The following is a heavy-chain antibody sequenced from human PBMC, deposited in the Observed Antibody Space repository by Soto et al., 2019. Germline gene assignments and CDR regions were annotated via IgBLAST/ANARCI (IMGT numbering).Heavy chain of an antibody. Sequence: PAETLYSTCVVSVGSLSSRTYYWGGIRQPPGKGREWIGSIYYSGSSYYNPSLKSRVTISVDTSKNQFSLKLSSVTAADTAVYYCARHNILGEYRSSSFPSSYYYGMDVWGQGTTVTVSS. CDR3: ARHNILGEYRSSSFPSSYYYGMDV. V-gene: IGHV4-39*01. CDR2: IYYSGSS. J-gene: IGHJ6*01. D-gene: IGHD6-6*01. CDR1: VGSLSSRTYY.